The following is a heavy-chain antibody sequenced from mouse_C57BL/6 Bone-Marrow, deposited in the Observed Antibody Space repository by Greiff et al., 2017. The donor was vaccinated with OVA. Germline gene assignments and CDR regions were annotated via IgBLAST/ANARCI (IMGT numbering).Heavy chain of an antibody. V-gene: IGHV1-82*01. CDR1: GYAFSSSW. D-gene: IGHD2-3*01. CDR2: IYPGDGDT. CDR3: ARLAYDGTTTAMDY. J-gene: IGHJ4*01. Sequence: QVQLQQSGPELVKPGASVKISCKASGYAFSSSWMNWVKQRPGKGLEWIGRIYPGDGDTNYNGKFKGKATLTADKSSSTAYMQLSSLTSEDSAVYFCARLAYDGTTTAMDYWGQGTSVTVSS.